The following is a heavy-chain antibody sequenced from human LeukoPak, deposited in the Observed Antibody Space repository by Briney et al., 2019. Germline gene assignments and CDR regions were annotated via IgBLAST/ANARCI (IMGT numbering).Heavy chain of an antibody. CDR1: GFTFSSYG. CDR2: IWYEGSNK. V-gene: IGHV3-33*01. D-gene: IGHD2-15*01. CDR3: ARDRFRYCSGGSCFHNWFDP. J-gene: IGHJ5*02. Sequence: GSLRLSCAASGFTFSSYGMHWVRQAPGKGLEWVAVIWYEGSNKYYADSVKGRFTISRDNSKNTLYLQMNSLRAEDTAVYYCARDRFRYCSGGSCFHNWFDPWGQGTLVTVSS.